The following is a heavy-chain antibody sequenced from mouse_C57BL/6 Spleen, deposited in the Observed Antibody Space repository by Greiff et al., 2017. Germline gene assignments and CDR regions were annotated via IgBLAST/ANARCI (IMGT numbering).Heavy chain of an antibody. J-gene: IGHJ2*01. Sequence: VQLQESGAELVKPGASVKISCKASGYAFSGYWMNWVKQRPGKGLEWIGQIYPGDGDTNYNGKFKGKATLTADKSSSTAYMQLSSLTSEDAAFYFCASLLLFFDYWGQGTTLTVSS. V-gene: IGHV1-80*01. CDR3: ASLLLFFDY. D-gene: IGHD2-1*01. CDR1: GYAFSGYW. CDR2: IYPGDGDT.